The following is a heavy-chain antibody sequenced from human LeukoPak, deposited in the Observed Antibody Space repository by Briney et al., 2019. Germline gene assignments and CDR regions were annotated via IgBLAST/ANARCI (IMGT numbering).Heavy chain of an antibody. V-gene: IGHV3-48*03. D-gene: IGHD3-22*01. CDR3: AKEHYYYDSSGPYDS. J-gene: IGHJ4*02. Sequence: GGSLRLSCAASGFTFSSYEMNWVRQAPGKGLEWVSYISRSGTAIDYADSVKGRFPISRDNAKNSLYLQMNSLRAEDTAFYYCAKEHYYYDSSGPYDSWGQGTLVTVSS. CDR1: GFTFSSYE. CDR2: ISRSGTAI.